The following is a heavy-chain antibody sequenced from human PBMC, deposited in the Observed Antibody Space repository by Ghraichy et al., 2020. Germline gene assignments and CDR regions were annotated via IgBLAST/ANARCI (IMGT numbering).Heavy chain of an antibody. CDR2: INEDGNEK. CDR3: ATARNGRADFPC. V-gene: IGHV3-7*01. CDR1: GFIFSSYW. D-gene: IGHD2-8*01. Sequence: GGSLRLSCAASGFIFSSYWMGWVRQAPGKGLEWVATINEDGNEKYYVDSVKGRFTISRDNAKNSLYVQMNSLRVEDTAVYYCATARNGRADFPCWGQGTLVTVSS. J-gene: IGHJ1*01.